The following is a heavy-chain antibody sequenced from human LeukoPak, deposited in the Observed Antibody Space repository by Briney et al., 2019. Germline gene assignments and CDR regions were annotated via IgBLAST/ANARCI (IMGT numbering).Heavy chain of an antibody. J-gene: IGHJ4*02. CDR2: INAGNGNK. Sequence: GASVKVSCKASGYTFTSYAMHWVRQAPGQRLEWMGWINAGNGNKKYSQKFQGRVTITRDTSASTAYMELSSLRSEDTAVYYCARGFIAADDYWGQGTLVTVSS. D-gene: IGHD6-13*01. CDR3: ARGFIAADDY. V-gene: IGHV1-3*01. CDR1: GYTFTSYA.